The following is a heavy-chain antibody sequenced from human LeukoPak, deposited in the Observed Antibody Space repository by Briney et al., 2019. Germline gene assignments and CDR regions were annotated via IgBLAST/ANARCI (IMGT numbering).Heavy chain of an antibody. CDR3: VRGTPTPGMDY. Sequence: ASVKVSCRASGYPFSAHFLNWVRQAPGQGLEWMGNIDTTTGNPRYAQDFTGRFVFSLDTSVSTAYLQITSLKADDTAAYYCVRGTPTPGMDYWGQGTQVTVSS. V-gene: IGHV7-4-1*02. J-gene: IGHJ4*02. D-gene: IGHD3-10*01. CDR2: IDTTTGNP. CDR1: GYPFSAHF.